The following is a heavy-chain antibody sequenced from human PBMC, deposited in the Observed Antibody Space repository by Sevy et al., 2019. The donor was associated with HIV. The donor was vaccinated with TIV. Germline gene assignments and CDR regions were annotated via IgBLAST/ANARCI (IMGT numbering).Heavy chain of an antibody. CDR2: IGSDDSTI. CDR1: KFTFSSYN. CDR3: AAAVGYCSINSCSDAFNI. D-gene: IGHD2-2*01. J-gene: IGHJ3*02. Sequence: GGSLRLSCEASKFTFSSYNMNWVRQAPGKGLEWISYIGSDDSTIYYADSVKGRFTISRDNAKKSLSLQMSRLRDEDTAVYYCAAAVGYCSINSCSDAFNIWGQGTMVTVSS. V-gene: IGHV3-48*02.